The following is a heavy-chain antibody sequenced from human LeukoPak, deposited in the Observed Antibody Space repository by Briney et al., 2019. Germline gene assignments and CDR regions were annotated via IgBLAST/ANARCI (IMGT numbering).Heavy chain of an antibody. CDR3: ARGKWDHSV. V-gene: IGHV3-7*01. CDR1: GFTFSSYW. Sequence: GGSLRLSCVASGFTFSSYWMSWVRQAPGKGLEWVANIKQDGTEKYYMDSVKGRLTISRDNAKNSLYLQLNSLRAEDTAVYYCARGKWDHSVWGQGTLVTVSS. J-gene: IGHJ4*02. D-gene: IGHD1-26*01. CDR2: IKQDGTEK.